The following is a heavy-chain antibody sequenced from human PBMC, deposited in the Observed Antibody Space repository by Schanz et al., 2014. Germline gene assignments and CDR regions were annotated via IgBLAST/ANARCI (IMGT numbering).Heavy chain of an antibody. J-gene: IGHJ4*02. CDR3: ARDLRYQLRVDY. CDR1: GFTVNTNY. D-gene: IGHD2-2*01. Sequence: EVQLVESGGGLIQPGGSLRLSCAVSGFTVNTNYMSWVRQAPGKGLEWISSMYINSGSTQYADSVKGRFTISRDNAKNSLYLQMTSLRAEDTAVYYCARDLRYQLRVDYWGQGTLVTVSS. V-gene: IGHV3-53*01. CDR2: MYINSGST.